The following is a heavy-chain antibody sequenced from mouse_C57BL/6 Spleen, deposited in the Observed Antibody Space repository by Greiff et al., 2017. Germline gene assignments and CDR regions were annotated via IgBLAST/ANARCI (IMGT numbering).Heavy chain of an antibody. D-gene: IGHD2-5*01. CDR3: ARSAGYSNYVWFAY. CDR1: GYTFTSYW. J-gene: IGHJ3*01. V-gene: IGHV1-64*01. CDR2: IHPNSGST. Sequence: QVQLQQPGAELVKPGASVKLSCKASGYTFTSYWMHWVKQRPGQGLEWIGMIHPNSGSTNYNEKFKSKATLTVDKSSSTAYMQLSSLTSEDSAVYYCARSAGYSNYVWFAYWGQGTLVTVSA.